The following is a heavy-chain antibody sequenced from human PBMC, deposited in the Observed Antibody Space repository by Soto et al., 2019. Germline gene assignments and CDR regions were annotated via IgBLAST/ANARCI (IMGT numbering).Heavy chain of an antibody. CDR3: ARESEDLTSNFDY. CDR1: GFTFTGYY. V-gene: IGHV1-2*02. CDR2: IKSNDGDP. Sequence: GASVEVSCKSSGFTFTGYYIHWVRQAPVQVLEWMGWIKSNDGDPKYAQKFQDRVTISRDNAKNSLYLEMNSLRAEDTAVYYCARESEDLTSNFDYWGQGTLGTVSS. J-gene: IGHJ4*02.